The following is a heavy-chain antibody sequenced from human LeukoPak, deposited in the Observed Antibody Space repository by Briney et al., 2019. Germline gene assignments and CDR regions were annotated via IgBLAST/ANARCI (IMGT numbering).Heavy chain of an antibody. CDR2: ISYDDGSNK. CDR1: GFTFSSYA. D-gene: IGHD2-2*02. Sequence: PGRSLRLSCAASGFTFSSYALHWVRQAPGKGLERVAVISYDDGSNKYYVDSVKGRFTISRDNSKNTRYLQMNSLRTEDTAVYYCARESGGNTPYYFDYWGQGTLVTVSS. CDR3: ARESGGNTPYYFDY. J-gene: IGHJ4*02. V-gene: IGHV3-30*04.